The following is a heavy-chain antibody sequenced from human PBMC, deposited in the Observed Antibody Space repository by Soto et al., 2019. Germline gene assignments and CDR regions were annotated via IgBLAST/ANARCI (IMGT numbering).Heavy chain of an antibody. CDR2: INAGNGNT. J-gene: IGHJ4*02. Sequence: ASVKVSCQASGYTFTSYAMHWVRQAPGQRLEWMGWINAGNGNTKYSQKFQGRVTITRDTSASTAYMELSSLRSEDTAVYYCASSSGYCSGGSCYSIDYWGQGTLVTVSS. V-gene: IGHV1-3*01. CDR3: ASSSGYCSGGSCYSIDY. D-gene: IGHD2-15*01. CDR1: GYTFTSYA.